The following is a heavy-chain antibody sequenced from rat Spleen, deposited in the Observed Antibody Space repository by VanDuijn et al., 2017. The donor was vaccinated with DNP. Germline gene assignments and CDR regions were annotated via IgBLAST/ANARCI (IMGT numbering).Heavy chain of an antibody. CDR3: ARHVLPLRVWDY. J-gene: IGHJ2*01. D-gene: IGHD1-4*01. CDR1: GFTFSDYY. CDR2: ISYDGGST. V-gene: IGHV5-22*01. Sequence: EVQLVESGGGLVQPGRSLKLSCAASGFTFSDYYMAWVRQAPTKGLEWVAYISYDGGSTYNGDSVKGRFTISRDNAKSTLYLQMNSLTSEDMATYYCARHVLPLRVWDYWGQGVMVTVSS.